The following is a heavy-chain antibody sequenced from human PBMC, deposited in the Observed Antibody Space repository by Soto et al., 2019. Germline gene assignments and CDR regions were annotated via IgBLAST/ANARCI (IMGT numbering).Heavy chain of an antibody. CDR1: GASIRGGSHY. V-gene: IGHV4-39*02. CDR2: IYYPGNT. CDR3: TGRPLSWFDP. J-gene: IGHJ5*02. Sequence: SETLSLTCTVSGASIRGGSHYWGWIRQPPGKGLEWIGSIYYPGNTFYNPSLKSRVTISVDTSRNHFSLHLSSVTAADTAVYYCTGRPLSWFDPWGQGILVT.